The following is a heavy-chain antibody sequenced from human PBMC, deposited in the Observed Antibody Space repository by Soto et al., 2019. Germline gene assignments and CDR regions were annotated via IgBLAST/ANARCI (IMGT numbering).Heavy chain of an antibody. CDR3: ARMVGATLVDF. CDR2: IYHSGST. D-gene: IGHD1-26*01. CDR1: GASISSTTSGNW. V-gene: IGHV4-4*02. J-gene: IGHJ4*02. Sequence: QVQLQESGPGLVRPSGTLSLTCAVSGASISSTTSGNWWSWVRQPPGKGLEWIGEIYHSGSTNYNPSLKSRDTMSVDKSKNQFSLKLSSVTAADTAVYYCARMVGATLVDFWGQGTLVTVSS.